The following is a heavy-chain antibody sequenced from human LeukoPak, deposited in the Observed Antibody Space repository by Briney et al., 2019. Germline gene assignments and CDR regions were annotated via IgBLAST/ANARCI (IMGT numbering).Heavy chain of an antibody. V-gene: IGHV4-59*01. Sequence: SETLSLTCTVSGGSISSYYWSWIRQPPGKGLEWIGYIYYSGSTNYNSSLKSRVTISVDTSKNQFSLKLSSVTAADTAVYYCAREPYDSSGTFDYWRQGTLVTVSS. CDR2: IYYSGST. CDR1: GGSISSYY. D-gene: IGHD3-22*01. J-gene: IGHJ4*02. CDR3: AREPYDSSGTFDY.